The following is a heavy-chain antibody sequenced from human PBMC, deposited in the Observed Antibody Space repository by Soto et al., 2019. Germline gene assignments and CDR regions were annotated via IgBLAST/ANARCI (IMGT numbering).Heavy chain of an antibody. J-gene: IGHJ6*02. CDR2: INPNSGGT. D-gene: IGHD1-26*01. CDR1: GYTFTGYY. V-gene: IGHV1-2*04. CDR3: ARGSPLIVGATGYYYYGMDV. Sequence: ASVKVSCKASGYTFTGYYMHWVRQAPGQGLEWMGWINPNSGGTNYAQKFQGWVTMTRDTSISTAYMELSRLRSDDTAVYYCARGSPLIVGATGYYYYGMDVWGQGTTVTVSS.